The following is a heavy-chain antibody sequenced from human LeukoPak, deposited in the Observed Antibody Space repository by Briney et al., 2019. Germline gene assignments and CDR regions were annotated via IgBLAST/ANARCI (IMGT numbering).Heavy chain of an antibody. Sequence: GRSLRLSCAASGFTFSSYGMHWVRQAPGKGLEWVAVIWYDGSNKYYADSVKGRFTISRDNSKNTLYLQMNSLGADDTAVYYCAKGNWRYFDYWGQGTLVTVSS. CDR1: GFTFSSYG. J-gene: IGHJ4*02. CDR2: IWYDGSNK. D-gene: IGHD1-1*01. CDR3: AKGNWRYFDY. V-gene: IGHV3-33*06.